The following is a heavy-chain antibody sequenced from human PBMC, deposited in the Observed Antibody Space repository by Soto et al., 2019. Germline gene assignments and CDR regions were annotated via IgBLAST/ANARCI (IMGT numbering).Heavy chain of an antibody. CDR3: ARDLGGSGYSVQGY. J-gene: IGHJ4*02. D-gene: IGHD2-15*01. CDR2: INPSTDVT. CDR1: GYTFSNYQ. Sequence: ASVKVSCKASGYTFSNYQIHWVRQAPGQGLEWMGMINPSTDVTSYAQKFEDRVTVTRDTSTSTVYMELSSLRSEDTAIYYCARDLGGSGYSVQGYWGQGTLVTVS. V-gene: IGHV1-46*01.